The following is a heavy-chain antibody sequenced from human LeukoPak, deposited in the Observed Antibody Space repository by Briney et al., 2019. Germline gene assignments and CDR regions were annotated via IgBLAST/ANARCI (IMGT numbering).Heavy chain of an antibody. CDR1: GFTFSSYA. V-gene: IGHV3-23*01. J-gene: IGHJ4*02. CDR2: IGGSGENT. CDR3: SRDGGNSWDY. D-gene: IGHD6-13*01. Sequence: GGSLRLSCAASGFTFSSYAMNWVRQAPGKGLEWVSSIGGSGENTYYADSVKGRFTISRDNSKNNVYLQMNSLRAEDTAVYYCSRDGGNSWDYWGQGTLVAVSS.